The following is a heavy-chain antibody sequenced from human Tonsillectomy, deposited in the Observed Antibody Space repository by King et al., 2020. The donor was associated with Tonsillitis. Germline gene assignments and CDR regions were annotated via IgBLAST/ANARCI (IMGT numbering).Heavy chain of an antibody. V-gene: IGHV3-23*04. CDR3: AKDQLGISYYFDY. Sequence: VQLVESGGNLVQPGGSLRLSCAASGFTFGSYAMSWVRQAPGKGLEWVSGISASGSSTYYADSVKGRFTISRDNSKSTLYLQMNSLRAEDTAVYYCAKDQLGISYYFDYWGQGTLVTVSS. J-gene: IGHJ4*02. D-gene: IGHD7-27*01. CDR1: GFTFGSYA. CDR2: ISASGSST.